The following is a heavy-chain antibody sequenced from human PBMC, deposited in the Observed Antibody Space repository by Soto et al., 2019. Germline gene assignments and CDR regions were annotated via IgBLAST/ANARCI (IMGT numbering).Heavy chain of an antibody. J-gene: IGHJ6*02. CDR3: ARGIAAAAARGMDV. CDR2: INPNSGGT. Sequence: GASVKVSGKASGYTFTGYYMHWVRQAPGQGLEWMGWINPNSGGTNYAQKFQGWVTMTRDTSISTAYMELSRLRSDDTAVYYCARGIAAAAARGMDVWGQGTTVTVSS. D-gene: IGHD6-13*01. V-gene: IGHV1-2*04. CDR1: GYTFTGYY.